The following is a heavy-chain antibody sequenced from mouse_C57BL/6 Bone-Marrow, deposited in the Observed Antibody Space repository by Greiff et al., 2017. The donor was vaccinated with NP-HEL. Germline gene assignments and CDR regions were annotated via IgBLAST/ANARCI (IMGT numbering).Heavy chain of an antibody. CDR2: ISGGGGNT. CDR3: ARQITTVDYFDY. J-gene: IGHJ2*01. D-gene: IGHD1-1*01. Sequence: EVQLVESGGGLVKPGGSLKLSCAASGFTFSSYTMSWVRQTPEKRLEWVATISGGGGNTYYPDSVKGRFTISRDNAKNTLYLQMSSLRSEDTALYYCARQITTVDYFDYWGQGTTLTVAS. CDR1: GFTFSSYT. V-gene: IGHV5-9*01.